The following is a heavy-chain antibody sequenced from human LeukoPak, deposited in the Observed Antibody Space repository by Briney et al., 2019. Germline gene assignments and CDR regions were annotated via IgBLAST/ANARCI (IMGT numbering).Heavy chain of an antibody. CDR3: ARDRKRGFTFGGAQVDY. Sequence: SETLSLTCTVSGSSISTYYWSWIRQPPGKGLEWIGYIFYTGIANYNPSLRGRVTISLDTANNQFSLRVSSVTAADTAVYYCARDRKRGFTFGGAQVDYWGQGTLVTVSS. J-gene: IGHJ4*02. CDR2: IFYTGIA. V-gene: IGHV4-59*01. CDR1: GSSISTYY. D-gene: IGHD3-16*01.